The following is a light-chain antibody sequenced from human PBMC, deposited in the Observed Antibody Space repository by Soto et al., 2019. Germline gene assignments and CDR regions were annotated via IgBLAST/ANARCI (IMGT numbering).Light chain of an antibody. CDR2: EVN. CDR3: SSYAGSSHV. CDR1: SSDVGGYNY. J-gene: IGLJ1*01. V-gene: IGLV2-8*01. Sequence: QSALTQPPSASGSPGQSVAISCTGTSSDVGGYNYVSWYQQHPGKAPKLMIYEVNKRPSGVPDRFSGSKSGNTASLTVSGLQAEDEADYYCSSYAGSSHVFGTGTQLTV.